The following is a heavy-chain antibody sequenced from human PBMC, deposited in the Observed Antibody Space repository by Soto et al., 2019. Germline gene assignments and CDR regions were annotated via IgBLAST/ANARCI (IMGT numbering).Heavy chain of an antibody. CDR3: ASRGYYSYYYYMDV. V-gene: IGHV1-24*01. D-gene: IGHD3-16*01. J-gene: IGHJ6*03. CDR1: GYTLTELS. CDR2: FDPEDGET. Sequence: GASVKVSCKVSGYTLTELSMHWVRQAPGKGLEWMGGFDPEDGETIYAQKFQGRVTMTEDTSTDTAYMELSSLRSEDTAVYYCASRGYYSYYYYMDVWGKGTTVTVSS.